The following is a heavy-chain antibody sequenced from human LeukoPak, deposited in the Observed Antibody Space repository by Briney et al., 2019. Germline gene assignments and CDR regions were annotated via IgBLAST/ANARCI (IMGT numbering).Heavy chain of an antibody. J-gene: IGHJ4*02. Sequence: GGSLRLSCAASGFTFGSYWMTWVRQAPGKGLEWVANIKQDGTEKYYVDSVKGRFTISRDNVKKSLYLQMNSLRAEDTAVYYCAKARWYSRGWLTKDYWGQGTLVTVSS. D-gene: IGHD6-19*01. V-gene: IGHV3-7*01. CDR1: GFTFGSYW. CDR3: AKARWYSRGWLTKDY. CDR2: IKQDGTEK.